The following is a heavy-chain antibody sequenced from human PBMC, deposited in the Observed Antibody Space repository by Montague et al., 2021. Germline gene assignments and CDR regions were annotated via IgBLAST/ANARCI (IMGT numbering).Heavy chain of an antibody. Sequence: SETLSLTCTVSGASISSSDYYWGWIRQPPGEGLEWIGSVSYSGSTYYNPSLQSRVTISVDTSKSHFSLKLTSVTAADSAVYYCARADYGDIWFGEFHSWFDPWGQGTLVTVSS. D-gene: IGHD3-10*01. CDR1: GASISSSDYY. V-gene: IGHV4-39*02. J-gene: IGHJ5*02. CDR2: VSYSGST. CDR3: ARADYGDIWFGEFHSWFDP.